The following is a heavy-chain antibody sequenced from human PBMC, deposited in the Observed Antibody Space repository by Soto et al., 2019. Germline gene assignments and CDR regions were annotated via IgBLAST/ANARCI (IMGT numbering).Heavy chain of an antibody. D-gene: IGHD1-26*01. J-gene: IGHJ6*02. Sequence: QVHLVESGGGVVQPGTSLRLSCVASGFTFNKFDIHWIRQTPDKRLQWVAFIAYDGINKYYTGSVKGRFSVSRDNSKNTVSLQMNNLGLEDTATYFCARGDQYDILHRYYAMDVWGPGTTVTISS. V-gene: IGHV3-30-3*01. CDR2: IAYDGINK. CDR3: ARGDQYDILHRYYAMDV. CDR1: GFTFNKFD.